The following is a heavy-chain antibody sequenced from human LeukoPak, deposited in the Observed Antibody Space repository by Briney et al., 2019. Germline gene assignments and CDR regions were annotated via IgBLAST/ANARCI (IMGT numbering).Heavy chain of an antibody. CDR1: GYTFTAYY. CDR3: ARDGGKTGFCSGGSCYSDAFDI. Sequence: GASVKVSCKASGYTFTAYYMHWVRQAPGQGLEGMGWINPNSGGTNYAQKFQGRVTMTRDTSISTAYMELSRLRSGDTAVYYCARDGGKTGFCSGGSCYSDAFDIWGQGTMVTVSS. V-gene: IGHV1-2*02. D-gene: IGHD2-15*01. J-gene: IGHJ3*02. CDR2: INPNSGGT.